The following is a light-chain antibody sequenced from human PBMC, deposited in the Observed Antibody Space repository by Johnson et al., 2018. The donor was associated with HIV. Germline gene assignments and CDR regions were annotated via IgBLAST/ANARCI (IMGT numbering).Light chain of an antibody. CDR3: GTWDSSLSAHV. CDR2: DNN. J-gene: IGLJ1*01. Sequence: QSVLTQPPSVSAAPGQKVTISCSGSSCDIGNNYVSCHQQLPGTAPKLLIYDNNKRPSGIPDRFSGSKSGTSATLGITGLQTGDEADYYCGTWDSSLSAHVVGTGTKVTVL. V-gene: IGLV1-51*01. CDR1: SCDIGNNY.